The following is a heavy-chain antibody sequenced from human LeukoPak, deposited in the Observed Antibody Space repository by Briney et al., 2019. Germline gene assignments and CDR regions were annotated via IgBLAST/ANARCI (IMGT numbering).Heavy chain of an antibody. V-gene: IGHV4-30-4*01. D-gene: IGHD2-15*01. CDR2: IYYSGST. Sequence: SQTLSLTCTVSGGSISSGDYYWSWIRQPPGKGLEWIGYIYYSGSTHYNPSLKSRVTISVDTSKNQFSLKLSSVTAADTAVYYCAGEYLGYCSGGSCYGPIIDYWGQGTLVTVSS. CDR1: GGSISSGDYY. J-gene: IGHJ4*02. CDR3: AGEYLGYCSGGSCYGPIIDY.